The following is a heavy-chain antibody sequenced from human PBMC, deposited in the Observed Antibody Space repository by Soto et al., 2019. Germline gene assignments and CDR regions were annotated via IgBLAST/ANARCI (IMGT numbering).Heavy chain of an antibody. J-gene: IGHJ5*02. CDR1: GFTFSRYG. Sequence: GGSLRLSCVASGFTFSRYGMHWVRQAPGKGLEWVAVIWNDGSKQVYDDSVKGRFTISRDNSKNTLYLEMDSLRDEDTSVYYCARDDDYEANAIDLWGQGTLVTVSS. V-gene: IGHV3-33*01. CDR2: IWNDGSKQ. D-gene: IGHD4-17*01. CDR3: ARDDDYEANAIDL.